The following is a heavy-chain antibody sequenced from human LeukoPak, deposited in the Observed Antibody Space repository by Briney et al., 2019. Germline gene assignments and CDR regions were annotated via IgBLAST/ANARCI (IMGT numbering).Heavy chain of an antibody. Sequence: SETLSLTCAVSGESFSGNYWSWIRQPPGKGLEWIGSIYHSGSTYYNPSLKSRVTISVDTSKNQFSLKLSPMTAADTAVYYCARLYSGSYSAGFWGQGTLVIVSS. CDR3: ARLYSGSYSAGF. CDR2: IYHSGST. V-gene: IGHV4-38-2*01. J-gene: IGHJ4*02. CDR1: GESFSGNY. D-gene: IGHD1-26*01.